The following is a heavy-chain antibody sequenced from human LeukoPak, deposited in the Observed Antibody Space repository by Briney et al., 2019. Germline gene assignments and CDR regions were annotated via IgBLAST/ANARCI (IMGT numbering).Heavy chain of an antibody. V-gene: IGHV1-2*02. J-gene: IGHJ4*02. CDR1: GYTFTVYH. Sequence: ASVKLSCKASGYTFTVYHLHWVRQAPGQGLEWMGWISPDNGGTNYAQKFQGRVTMTRDPSSTTAYMEMTRLTSADTAVYYCARVGYYGSGTFGYWGQGAQVTVSS. CDR2: ISPDNGGT. D-gene: IGHD3-10*01. CDR3: ARVGYYGSGTFGY.